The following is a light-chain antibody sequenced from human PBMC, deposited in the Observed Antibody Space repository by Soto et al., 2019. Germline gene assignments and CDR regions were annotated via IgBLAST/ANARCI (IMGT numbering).Light chain of an antibody. CDR1: SSDVGGYRY. V-gene: IGLV2-14*01. J-gene: IGLJ1*01. CDR2: EVS. CDR3: SSYTSGSTYV. Sequence: QSVLTQHASVSGSPGQSITISCTGTSSDVGGYRYVSWYQQHPGKAPKLMIYEVSNRPSGISNRFSGSKSGNTASLTISGLQAEDEADYYCSSYTSGSTYVFGTGTKVTVL.